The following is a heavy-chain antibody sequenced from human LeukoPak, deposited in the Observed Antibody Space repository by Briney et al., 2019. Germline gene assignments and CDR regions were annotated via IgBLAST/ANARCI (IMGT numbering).Heavy chain of an antibody. V-gene: IGHV4-59*01. Sequence: PSETLSLTCTVSGGSISRYYWSWLRQPPGKGLEWIGYIYYSGSTNYNPSLKSRVTISVDTSKNQFSLKLSSVTAADTAVYYCARLVGARHVDYWGQGTLVTVSS. CDR3: ARLVGARHVDY. CDR2: IYYSGST. CDR1: GGSISRYY. D-gene: IGHD1-26*01. J-gene: IGHJ4*02.